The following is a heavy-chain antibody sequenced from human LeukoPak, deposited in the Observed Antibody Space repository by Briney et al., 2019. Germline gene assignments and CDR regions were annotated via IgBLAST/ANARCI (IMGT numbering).Heavy chain of an antibody. D-gene: IGHD6-13*01. V-gene: IGHV1-69*05. CDR2: IIPIFGTA. CDR3: ARGPGSRWDPPFSC. Sequence: GASVKISCKASGGTFSSYAISWVRQAPGQGLEWMGGIIPIFGTANYAQKFQGRVTITTDESTSTAYMELSSLRSEDTAVYYCARGPGSRWDPPFSCWGQGTLVTVSS. J-gene: IGHJ4*02. CDR1: GGTFSSYA.